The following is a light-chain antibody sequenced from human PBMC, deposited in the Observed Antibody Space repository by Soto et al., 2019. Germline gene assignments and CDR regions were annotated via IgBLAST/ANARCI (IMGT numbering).Light chain of an antibody. CDR3: AVWDDSLNGFP. V-gene: IGLV1-44*01. Sequence: QLVLTQPPSASGTPGQRVTISCSGSTSNIGRNTVNWYQQLPGTAPKLLIHSNNLRPSGVPDRFSGSKSGTSASLAISGLQSEDEADYYCAVWDDSLNGFPFGAGTKVTVL. J-gene: IGLJ1*01. CDR2: SNN. CDR1: TSNIGRNT.